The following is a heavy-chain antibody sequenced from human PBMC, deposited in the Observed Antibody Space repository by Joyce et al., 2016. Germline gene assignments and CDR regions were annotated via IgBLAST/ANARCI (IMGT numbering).Heavy chain of an antibody. J-gene: IGHJ4*02. CDR2: MYHTGNT. D-gene: IGHD3-22*01. V-gene: IGHV4-38-2*02. Sequence: QVQLQESGPGLVRPSVTLSVTCAVSGFSISSGYYWGWIRQPPGKGLEWIGSMYHTGNTYYRSSLRSRVTISVDTSKNQLSLKLSSVTASDTAVYYCARDRDSSGYYEFDFWGQGTLVTVSS. CDR1: GFSISSGYY. CDR3: ARDRDSSGYYEFDF.